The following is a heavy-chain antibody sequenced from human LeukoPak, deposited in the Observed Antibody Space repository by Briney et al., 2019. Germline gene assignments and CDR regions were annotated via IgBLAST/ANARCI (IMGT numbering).Heavy chain of an antibody. CDR3: ASNAYTAPTQNWFDP. CDR1: GGTFSSYA. J-gene: IGHJ5*02. Sequence: GASVKVSCKASGGTFSSYAISWVRQAPGQGLEWMGWINPNSGGTNYAQKFQGRVTMTRDTSISTAYMELSRLRSDDTAVYYCASNAYTAPTQNWFDPWGQGTLVTVSS. V-gene: IGHV1-2*02. CDR2: INPNSGGT. D-gene: IGHD1-14*01.